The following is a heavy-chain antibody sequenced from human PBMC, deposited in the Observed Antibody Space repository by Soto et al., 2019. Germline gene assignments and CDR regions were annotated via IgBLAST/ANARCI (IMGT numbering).Heavy chain of an antibody. V-gene: IGHV3-23*01. CDR1: GFTFSSYA. D-gene: IGHD5-18*01. Sequence: EVQLLESGGGLVQPGGSLRLSCAASGFTFSSYAMRWVLQAPGKGLEWVSAISCSGGSTYYADSVKGRFTISRDNSKNALYLQMNSLRAEDTAVYYCAVLVDTGMRFDYWGQGTLVTVSS. CDR2: ISCSGGST. CDR3: AVLVDTGMRFDY. J-gene: IGHJ4*02.